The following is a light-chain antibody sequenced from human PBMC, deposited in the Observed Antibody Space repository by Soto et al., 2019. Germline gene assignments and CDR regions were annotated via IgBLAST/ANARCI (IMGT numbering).Light chain of an antibody. Sequence: QSALTQPASVSGSPGQSITVACTGTSSDVGGYKYVSWYQQHPGKAPKLMIYEVSNRPSGVSNRFSGSKSGNTASLTISGLQGEDEATYSCSSYTSDHTYVFGTGTKVTVL. J-gene: IGLJ1*01. CDR1: SSDVGGYKY. CDR3: SSYTSDHTYV. CDR2: EVS. V-gene: IGLV2-14*03.